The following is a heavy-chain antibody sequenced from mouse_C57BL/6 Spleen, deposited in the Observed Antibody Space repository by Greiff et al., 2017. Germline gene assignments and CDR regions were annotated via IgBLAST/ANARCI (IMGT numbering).Heavy chain of an antibody. V-gene: IGHV1-64*01. CDR1: GYTFTSYW. Sequence: QVQLQQSGAELVKPGASVKLSCKASGYTFTSYWMHWVKQRPGQGLEWIGMIHPNSGSTNYNEKFKSKATLTVDKSSSTAYMQLSSLTSEDSAVYYCAREVVTTVRFDYWGQGTTLTVSS. CDR3: AREVVTTVRFDY. J-gene: IGHJ2*01. D-gene: IGHD1-1*01. CDR2: IHPNSGST.